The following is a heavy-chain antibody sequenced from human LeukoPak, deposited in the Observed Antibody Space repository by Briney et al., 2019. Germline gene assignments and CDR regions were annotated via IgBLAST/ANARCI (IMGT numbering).Heavy chain of an antibody. D-gene: IGHD6-13*01. CDR1: GYTFTSYD. V-gene: IGHV1-8*01. CDR3: ARGSSSSWLYYYYYVDV. Sequence: ASVKVSCKASGYTFTSYDINWVRQATGQGLEWMGWMNPNSGSTGYAQKFQGRVTMTRHTSISTAYMELSSLRSEATAMYYCARGSSSSWLYYYYYVDVWGKGTTVTVSS. J-gene: IGHJ6*03. CDR2: MNPNSGST.